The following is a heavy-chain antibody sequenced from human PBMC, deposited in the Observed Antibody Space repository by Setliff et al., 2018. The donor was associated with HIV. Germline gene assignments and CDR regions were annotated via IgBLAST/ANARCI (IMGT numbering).Heavy chain of an antibody. D-gene: IGHD3-10*01. J-gene: IGHJ4*02. CDR2: MSYDGNNK. Sequence: GGSLRLSCAASGFIFSSYAMHWVRQAPGKGLEWVAVMSYDGNNKYYADSVKGRFTISRDNSKNTLYLQMNSLRSEDSAVYYCARELSDRVNYYGSESLDPFDQWGQGTLVTVSS. V-gene: IGHV3-30*01. CDR3: ARELSDRVNYYGSESLDPFDQ. CDR1: GFIFSSYA.